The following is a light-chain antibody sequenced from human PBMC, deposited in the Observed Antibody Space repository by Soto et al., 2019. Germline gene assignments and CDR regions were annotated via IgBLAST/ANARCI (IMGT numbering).Light chain of an antibody. CDR2: GAS. CDR1: QSVSSSY. V-gene: IGKV3-20*01. Sequence: EIVLTQSPGTLSLSPGERATLSCRAGQSVSSSYLAWYQQKPGQAPRLLIYGASSRATGIPDRFSGRGSGTDFSLTISRLEPVDFAVYYCQQYGSSRTFGQGTKVQI. CDR3: QQYGSSRT. J-gene: IGKJ1*01.